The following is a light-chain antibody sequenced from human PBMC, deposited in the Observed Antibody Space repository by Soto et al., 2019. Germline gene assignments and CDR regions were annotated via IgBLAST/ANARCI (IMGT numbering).Light chain of an antibody. CDR1: SSDVGTYNH. J-gene: IGLJ2*01. CDR2: DVN. CDR3: SSYAGTYSVV. Sequence: QSALTQPRSVSGSPGQSVTISCTGTSSDVGTYNHVSWYQQHPGKAPKVMIYDVNKRSSTVPDRFSGSKSGNTASLTISGLQAEDEAAYYCSSYAGTYSVVFGGGTKVTVL. V-gene: IGLV2-11*01.